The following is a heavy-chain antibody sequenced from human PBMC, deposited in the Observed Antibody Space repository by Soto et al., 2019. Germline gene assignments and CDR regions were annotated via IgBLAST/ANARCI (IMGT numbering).Heavy chain of an antibody. J-gene: IGHJ4*02. Sequence: SETLSLTCTVSGGSISSGGYYWSWIRQHPGKGLEWIGYIYYSGSTYYNPSLKSRVTISVDTSKNQFSLKLSSVTAADTAVYYCARETITMVRGVIIGTFDYWGQGTLVTVSS. CDR2: IYYSGST. CDR1: GGSISSGGYY. D-gene: IGHD3-10*01. CDR3: ARETITMVRGVIIGTFDY. V-gene: IGHV4-31*03.